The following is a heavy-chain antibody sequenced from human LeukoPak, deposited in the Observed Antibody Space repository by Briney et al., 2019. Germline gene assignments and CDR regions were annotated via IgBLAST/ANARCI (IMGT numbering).Heavy chain of an antibody. Sequence: PGGSLRLSCAASGFTFSSYAMSWVRQAPGKGLEWVSTMSGSGGSTYYADSVKGRFTISRDNSKNTLSLQMNSLRAEDTAVYYCASRSGRLPYYFDYWGQGTLVTVSS. V-gene: IGHV3-23*01. CDR3: ASRSGRLPYYFDY. CDR1: GFTFSSYA. D-gene: IGHD3-10*01. CDR2: MSGSGGST. J-gene: IGHJ4*02.